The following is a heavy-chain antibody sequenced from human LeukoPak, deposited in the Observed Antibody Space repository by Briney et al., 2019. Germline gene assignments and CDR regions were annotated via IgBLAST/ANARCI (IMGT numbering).Heavy chain of an antibody. CDR2: ICPDGTIT. CDR1: GFSFSTYC. J-gene: IGHJ4*02. Sequence: GGSLRLSCAASGFSFSTYCMHWVRQAPGKGPMWVSRICPDGTITNYADSVKARFSISRDNARNTVYLQMNSLRAEDTAVYYCVRDFRSADYWGQGTLVTVSS. CDR3: VRDFRSADY. V-gene: IGHV3-74*01.